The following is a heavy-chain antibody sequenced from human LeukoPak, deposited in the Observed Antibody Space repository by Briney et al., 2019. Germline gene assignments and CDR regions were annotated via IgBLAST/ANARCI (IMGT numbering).Heavy chain of an antibody. CDR2: ISYSGST. CDR1: GGSISSSDYY. J-gene: IGHJ4*02. D-gene: IGHD2-21*02. CDR3: ARDRGVTRLGS. V-gene: IGHV4-30-4*01. Sequence: SQTLSLTCTVSGGSISSSDYYWSWIRQPPWKGLEWIGYISYSGSTYYNPSLKSRVTISVDTSKNQFSLKLSSVTAADTAVYYCARDRGVTRLGSWGQGTLVTVSS.